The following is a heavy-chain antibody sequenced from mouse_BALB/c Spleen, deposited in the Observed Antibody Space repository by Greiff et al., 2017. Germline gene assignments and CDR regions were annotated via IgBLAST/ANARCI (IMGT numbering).Heavy chain of an antibody. D-gene: IGHD2-13*01. CDR3: ARHGLEPMDY. CDR2: ISSGGSYT. V-gene: IGHV5-6*01. Sequence: EVQLQESGGDLVKPGGSLKLSCAASGFTFSSYGMSWVRQTPDKRLEWVATISSGGSYTYYPDSVKGRFTISRDNAKNTLYLQMSSLKSEDTAMYYCARHGLEPMDYWGQGTSVTVSS. CDR1: GFTFSSYG. J-gene: IGHJ4*01.